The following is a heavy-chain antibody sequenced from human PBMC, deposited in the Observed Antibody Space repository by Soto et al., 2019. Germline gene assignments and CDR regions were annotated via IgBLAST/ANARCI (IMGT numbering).Heavy chain of an antibody. V-gene: IGHV3-7*01. CDR3: AKAEGYSFDI. Sequence: EVQLVETGGGLVQPGGSLRLSCAASGFTFRSHWMSWVRQAPGKGLEWVANIRQDGNEEQYLDSVKGRFTLSRDNAKNLLYLQMNGLRVEDTDVYYCAKAEGYSFDIRGQGTMVTVSS. CDR1: GFTFRSHW. J-gene: IGHJ3*02. D-gene: IGHD1-1*01. CDR2: IRQDGNEE.